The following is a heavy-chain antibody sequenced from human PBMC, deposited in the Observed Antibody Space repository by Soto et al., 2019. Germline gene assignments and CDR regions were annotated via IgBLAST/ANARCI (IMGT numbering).Heavy chain of an antibody. CDR1: GGTFSSYA. V-gene: IGHV1-69*05. D-gene: IGHD3-16*01. CDR2: IIPIFGTA. J-gene: IGHJ4*02. Sequence: ASVKVSCKASGGTFSSYAISWVRQAPGQGLEWMGGIIPIFGTANYAQKFQERVTITRDMSTSTAYMELNSLRAEDTAVYYCAKTPGVITVITSFDHWGQGTPVTVSS. CDR3: AKTPGVITVITSFDH.